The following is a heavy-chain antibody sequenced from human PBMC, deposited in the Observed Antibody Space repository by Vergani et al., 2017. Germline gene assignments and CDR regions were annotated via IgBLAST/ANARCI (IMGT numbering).Heavy chain of an antibody. V-gene: IGHV3-9*01. CDR2: ISWNGGST. CDR1: GFTFLDYA. J-gene: IGHJ4*02. CDR3: ANGNCDDSRCYYDY. D-gene: IGHD3-22*01. Sequence: EVQLVESGGGLVQPGRSLRLSCAASGFTFLDYAMRWVRQAPGKGLEWVSVISWNGGSTSNADSVEGRFTITRDNAKNSLYLQMNILRAEDTALYYCANGNCDDSRCYYDYWGQGTLVTVSS.